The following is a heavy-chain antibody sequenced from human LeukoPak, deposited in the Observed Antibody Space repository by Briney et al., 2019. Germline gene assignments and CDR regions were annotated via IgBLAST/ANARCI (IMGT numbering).Heavy chain of an antibody. J-gene: IGHJ5*02. CDR1: GYTFTSYD. Sequence: ASVKVSCKASGYTFTSYDINWVRQATGQGLEWMGWMNPNSGNTGYAQKFQGRVTITRNTSISTAYMELSSLRSEDTAVYYCATTPGGWYWFDPWGQGTLVTVSS. CDR2: MNPNSGNT. CDR3: ATTPGGWYWFDP. D-gene: IGHD6-19*01. V-gene: IGHV1-8*03.